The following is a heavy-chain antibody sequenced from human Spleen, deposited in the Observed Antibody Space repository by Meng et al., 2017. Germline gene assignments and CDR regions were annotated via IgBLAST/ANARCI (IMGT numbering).Heavy chain of an antibody. J-gene: IGHJ4*02. CDR2: IYSGGNT. D-gene: IGHD3-22*01. V-gene: IGHV3-66*02. CDR1: GFSVSHNY. CDR3: ARSPIEKYDLSALPLDY. Sequence: GESLKISCAASGFSVSHNYMSWVRQAPGKGLEWVSVIYSGGNTYYADSVKGRFTISRDNSKNTVFLQINSLRAEDTAVYYCARSPIEKYDLSALPLDYWGQGTLVTVSS.